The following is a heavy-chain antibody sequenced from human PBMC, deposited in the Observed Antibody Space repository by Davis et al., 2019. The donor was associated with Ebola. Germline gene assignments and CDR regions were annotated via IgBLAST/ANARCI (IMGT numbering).Heavy chain of an antibody. V-gene: IGHV3-23*01. J-gene: IGHJ3*02. CDR3: AKDKNYDFWSGYPHDAFDI. Sequence: PGGSLRLSCAASGLTFSSHAMSWVRQAPGKGLDWVSAISGSGGSTYYADSVKGRFTISRDNSKNTLYLQMNSLRAEDTAIYYCAKDKNYDFWSGYPHDAFDIWGQGTMVTVSS. CDR2: ISGSGGST. CDR1: GLTFSSHA. D-gene: IGHD3-3*01.